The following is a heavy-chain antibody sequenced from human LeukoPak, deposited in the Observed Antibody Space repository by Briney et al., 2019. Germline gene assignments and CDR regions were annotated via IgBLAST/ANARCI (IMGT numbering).Heavy chain of an antibody. CDR3: ARESGYSYGRFDY. V-gene: IGHV3-30*04. CDR1: GFTFNTYA. Sequence: GGSLRLSCAASGFTFNTYAMHWVRQAPGKGLEWVAVISFDGSNKYYADSVKGRFTISRDDSKNTMYMKMNSLRAEDTAVYYCARESGYSYGRFDYWGQGTLVTVSS. D-gene: IGHD5-18*01. J-gene: IGHJ4*02. CDR2: ISFDGSNK.